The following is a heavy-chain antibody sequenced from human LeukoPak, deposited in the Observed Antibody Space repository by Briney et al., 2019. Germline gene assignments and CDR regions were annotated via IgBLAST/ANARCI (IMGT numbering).Heavy chain of an antibody. CDR2: IYYSGST. V-gene: IGHV4-59*01. J-gene: IGHJ5*02. CDR3: ARDGVVGATMEYNWFDP. Sequence: PSETLSLTCTVPGGSISSYYWSWIRQPPGKGLEWIGYIYYSGSTNYNPSLKSRVTISVDTSKNQFSLKLSSVTAADTAVYYCARDGVVGATMEYNWFDPWGQGTLVTVSS. D-gene: IGHD1-26*01. CDR1: GGSISSYY.